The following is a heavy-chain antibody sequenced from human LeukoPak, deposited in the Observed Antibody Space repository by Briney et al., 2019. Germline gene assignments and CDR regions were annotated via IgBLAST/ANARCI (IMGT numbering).Heavy chain of an antibody. CDR1: GYSFTSYW. CDR2: IYPGDSDT. CDR3: ARQRTYCSGGSCYRDDAFDI. J-gene: IGHJ3*02. D-gene: IGHD2-15*01. V-gene: IGHV5-51*01. Sequence: GESLKISCKGSGYSFTSYWIGWVRQMPGKGLEWMGIIYPGDSDTRYSPSFQGQVTISADKSISTAYLQWSSLKASDTAMYYCARQRTYCSGGSCYRDDAFDIWGQGTMVTVSS.